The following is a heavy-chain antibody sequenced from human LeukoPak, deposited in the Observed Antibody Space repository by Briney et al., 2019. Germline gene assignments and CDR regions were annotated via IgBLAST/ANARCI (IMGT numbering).Heavy chain of an antibody. CDR1: GYTFTSFG. CDR2: ISAYNGNR. CDR3: ARVGFTLVRGIPDN. D-gene: IGHD3-10*01. Sequence: ASVKVSCKASGYTFTSFGISWVRQAPGQGLEWMGWISAYNGNRNYAQKFQGRVTMTTETSTNTAYLELRSLRSDDTAVYYCARVGFTLVRGIPDNWGQGTLVTVSS. J-gene: IGHJ4*02. V-gene: IGHV1-18*01.